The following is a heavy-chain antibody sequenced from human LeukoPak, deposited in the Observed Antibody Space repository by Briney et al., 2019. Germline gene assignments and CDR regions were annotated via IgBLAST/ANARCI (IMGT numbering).Heavy chain of an antibody. Sequence: PSETLSLTCTVSGGSVSSVTYYWAWIRQPPGKGLEWIAYISYSGSTNQNPSLKSRVTISVDTSKNQFSLKLNSVTAADTAVYYCARGRTNAWLLDNWGLGTLVTVSS. CDR2: ISYSGST. J-gene: IGHJ4*02. V-gene: IGHV4-61*01. D-gene: IGHD1-26*01. CDR3: ARGRTNAWLLDN. CDR1: GGSVSSVTYY.